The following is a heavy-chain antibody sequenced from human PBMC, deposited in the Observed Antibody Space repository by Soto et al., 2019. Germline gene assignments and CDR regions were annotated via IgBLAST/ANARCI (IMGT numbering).Heavy chain of an antibody. V-gene: IGHV3-30*18. CDR3: AKDKYCSSTSCPERGNYYYGMDV. CDR1: GFTFSSYG. D-gene: IGHD2-2*01. CDR2: ISYDGSNK. Sequence: GGSLRLSCAASGFTFSSYGMHWVRQAPGKGLEWVAVISYDGSNKYYADSVKGRFTISRDNSKSTLYLQMNSLRAEDTAVYYCAKDKYCSSTSCPERGNYYYGMDVWGQGTTVTVSS. J-gene: IGHJ6*02.